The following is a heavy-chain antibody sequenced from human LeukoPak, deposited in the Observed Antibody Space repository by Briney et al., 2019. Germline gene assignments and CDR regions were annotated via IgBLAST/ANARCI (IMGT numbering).Heavy chain of an antibody. CDR2: INHSGST. Sequence: KPSETQSLTCAVYGGSFSGYYWSWIRQPPGKGPEWIGEINHSGSTNYNPSLKSRVTISVDTSKNQFSLKLSPVTAADTAVYYCARGSSSWYFRWFDPWGQGTLVTVSS. CDR1: GGSFSGYY. J-gene: IGHJ5*02. D-gene: IGHD6-13*01. CDR3: ARGSSSWYFRWFDP. V-gene: IGHV4-34*01.